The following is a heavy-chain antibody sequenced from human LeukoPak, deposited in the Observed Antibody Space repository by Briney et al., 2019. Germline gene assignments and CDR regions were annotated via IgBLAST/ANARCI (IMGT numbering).Heavy chain of an antibody. CDR1: GGSISTSNYY. V-gene: IGHV4-39*07. J-gene: IGHJ5*02. Sequence: SETLSLTCTVSGGSISTSNYYWSWIRQPPGKGLEWIGEINHSGSTNYNPSLKSRVTISVDTSKNQFSLKLSSVTAADTAVYYCARGWIAAHTSPARFDPWGQGTLVTVSS. CDR3: ARGWIAAHTSPARFDP. D-gene: IGHD6-6*01. CDR2: INHSGST.